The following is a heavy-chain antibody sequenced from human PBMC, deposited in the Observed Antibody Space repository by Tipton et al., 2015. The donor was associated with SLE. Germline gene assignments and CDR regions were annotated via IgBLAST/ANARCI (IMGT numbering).Heavy chain of an antibody. CDR3: VRGSGSRTDSYFDY. D-gene: IGHD1-26*01. J-gene: IGHJ4*02. Sequence: RSLRLSCDASGFTFSDHAMYWVRQAPGEGLEWVTVISYVGSHKYYTDSVKGRFTISRVNSKNTLFLQMNSLTTEDTAIYYCVRGSGSRTDSYFDYWGLGTLVTVSS. V-gene: IGHV3-30*04. CDR2: ISYVGSHK. CDR1: GFTFSDHA.